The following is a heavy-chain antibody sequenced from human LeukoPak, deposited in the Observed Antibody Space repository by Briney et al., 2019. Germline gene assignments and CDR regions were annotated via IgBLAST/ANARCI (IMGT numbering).Heavy chain of an antibody. CDR3: ARWGGYQDYQPIYYFDY. D-gene: IGHD1-26*01. CDR2: IYYSGST. Sequence: PSETLSLTCTVSGGSSSSSSYYWGWIRQPPGKGLEWIGSIYYSGSTYYNPSLKSRVTISVDTSKNQFSLKLSSVTAADTAVYYCARWGGYQDYQPIYYFDYWGQGTLVTVSS. V-gene: IGHV4-39*07. J-gene: IGHJ4*02. CDR1: GGSSSSSSYY.